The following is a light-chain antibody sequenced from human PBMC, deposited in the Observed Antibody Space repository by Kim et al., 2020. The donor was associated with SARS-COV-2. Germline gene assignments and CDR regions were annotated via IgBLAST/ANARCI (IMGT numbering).Light chain of an antibody. J-gene: IGKJ1*01. Sequence: PGERATHSCRASQSVSDNLAWYQQKPGQAPRLLIYGASTRATGIPARFSGSGSGTEFTLTISSLQSEDSAVYYCQQYDDWPPWTFGQGTKVDIK. CDR3: QQYDDWPPWT. V-gene: IGKV3-15*01. CDR2: GAS. CDR1: QSVSDN.